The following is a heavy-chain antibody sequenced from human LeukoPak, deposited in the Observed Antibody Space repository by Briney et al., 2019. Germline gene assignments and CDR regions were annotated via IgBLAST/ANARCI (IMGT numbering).Heavy chain of an antibody. CDR2: IYTSGST. V-gene: IGHV4-4*07. CDR3: ARDLRSSSWYFPFDY. J-gene: IGHJ4*02. CDR1: GGSISSYY. Sequence: SETLSLTCTVSGGSISSYYWSWIRQPAGKGLEWIGRIYTSGSTNYNPSLKSRVTISVDTSKNQFSLKLSSVTAADTAVYYCARDLRSSSWYFPFDYWGQGTLVTVSS. D-gene: IGHD6-13*01.